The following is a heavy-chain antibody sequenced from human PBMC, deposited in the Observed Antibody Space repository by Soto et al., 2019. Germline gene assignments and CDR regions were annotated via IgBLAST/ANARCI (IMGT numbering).Heavy chain of an antibody. CDR3: ARDNPWLRDLDY. J-gene: IGHJ4*02. Sequence: PGGSLRLSCAASGFTFSDYYMSWIRQAPGKGLEWVSYISSTGTTIYYADSVKGRFSISRDNAKKSLYLQMNSLRAEDTAVYYCARDNPWLRDLDYRGQGILVAVSS. V-gene: IGHV3-11*01. CDR1: GFTFSDYY. D-gene: IGHD5-12*01. CDR2: ISSTGTTI.